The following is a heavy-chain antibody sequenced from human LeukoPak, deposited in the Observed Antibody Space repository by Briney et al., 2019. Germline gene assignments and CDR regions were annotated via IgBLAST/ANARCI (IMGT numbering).Heavy chain of an antibody. J-gene: IGHJ3*02. Sequence: GASVKVSCKASGYTFTSYYMHWVRQAPGQGLEWMGIINPSGGSTSYAQKFQGRVTMTRDTSTSTVYMELSRLRSEDTAVYYCARGSWEMARGYAFDIGGQGTMVTVSS. V-gene: IGHV1-46*01. CDR2: INPSGGST. CDR3: ARGSWEMARGYAFDI. D-gene: IGHD5-24*01. CDR1: GYTFTSYY.